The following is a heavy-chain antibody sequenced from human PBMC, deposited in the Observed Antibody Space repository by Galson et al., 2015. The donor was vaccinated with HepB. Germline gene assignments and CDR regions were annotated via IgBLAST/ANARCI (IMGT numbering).Heavy chain of an antibody. CDR1: GYGFGNFW. CDR3: ARLGAAAGQEAYDY. D-gene: IGHD6-13*01. Sequence: QSGAEVKKPGESLKISCKGSGYGFGNFWIGWVRQMPGNGLELMGLIYPGDSKTRYSPSFQGQVTISVDKSISTAYLQWSSLKASDTAFIYCARLGAAAGQEAYDYWGQGTLGTVSS. CDR2: IYPGDSKT. V-gene: IGHV5-51*03. J-gene: IGHJ4*01.